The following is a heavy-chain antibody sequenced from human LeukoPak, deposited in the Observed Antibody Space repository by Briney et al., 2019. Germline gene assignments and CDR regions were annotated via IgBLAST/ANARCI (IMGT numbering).Heavy chain of an antibody. D-gene: IGHD3-10*01. CDR1: GYTFTGYY. CDR3: ARDRGSGDVFDY. CDR2: INPNSGGT. V-gene: IGHV1-2*06. Sequence: ASVKVSCTASGYTFTGYYMHWVRQAPGQGLEWMGRINPNSGGTSYAQKFQGRVTLTRDTSITTAYMELTSLRSDDTAVYYCARDRGSGDVFDYWGQGTLVTVSS. J-gene: IGHJ4*02.